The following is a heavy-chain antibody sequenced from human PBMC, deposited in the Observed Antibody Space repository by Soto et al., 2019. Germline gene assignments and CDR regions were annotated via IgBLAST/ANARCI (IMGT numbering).Heavy chain of an antibody. CDR1: GGSISSGGYY. V-gene: IGHV4-31*03. CDR3: ARSPLKDNAFDI. J-gene: IGHJ3*02. CDR2: IYYSGST. D-gene: IGHD2-15*01. Sequence: QVQLQESGPGLVKPSQTLSLTCTVSGGSISSGGYYWSWIRQHPGKGLEWIGYIYYSGSTYYNPCLESRVTISVDTSKHQFSRKLSSVTAADTAVYYCARSPLKDNAFDIWGQGTMVTVSS.